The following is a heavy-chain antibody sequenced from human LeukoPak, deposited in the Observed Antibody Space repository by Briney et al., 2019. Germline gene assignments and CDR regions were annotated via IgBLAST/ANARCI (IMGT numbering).Heavy chain of an antibody. V-gene: IGHV6-1*01. D-gene: IGHD3-22*01. Sequence: SQTLSLTCAISGDSVSSNSVTWNWIRQSPSRGLEWLGRTYYRSTWYNDYAVSVRGRITVNPDTSKNQFSLKLSSVTAADTAVYYCARQGRYYDSSGYYMGHNWFDPWGQGTLVTVSS. CDR2: TYYRSTWYN. J-gene: IGHJ5*02. CDR3: ARQGRYYDSSGYYMGHNWFDP. CDR1: GDSVSSNSVT.